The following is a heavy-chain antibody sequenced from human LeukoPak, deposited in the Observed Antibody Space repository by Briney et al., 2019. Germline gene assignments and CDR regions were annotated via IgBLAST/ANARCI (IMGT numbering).Heavy chain of an antibody. V-gene: IGHV4-59*01. D-gene: IGHD3-10*01. J-gene: IGHJ4*02. CDR2: IYYSGST. CDR3: ASGSLGLFDY. Sequence: SETLSLTCTVSGGSISSYYCSWIRQPPGKGLEWIGYIYYSGSTNYNPSLKSRVTISVDTSKNQFSLKLSSVTAADTAVYYCASGSLGLFDYWGQGTLVTVSS. CDR1: GGSISSYY.